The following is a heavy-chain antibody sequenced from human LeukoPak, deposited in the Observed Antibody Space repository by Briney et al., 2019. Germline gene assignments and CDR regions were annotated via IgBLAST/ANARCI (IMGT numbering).Heavy chain of an antibody. CDR3: AREVVVAATHDAFDI. J-gene: IGHJ3*02. CDR2: IIPIFGTA. CDR1: GGTFSSYA. V-gene: IGHV1-69*01. Sequence: SVTVSCTASGGTFSSYAISWVRQAPGQGLEWMGGIIPIFGTANYAQKFQGRVTITADESTSTAYMELSSLRSEDTAVYYCAREVVVAATHDAFDIWGQGTMVTVSS. D-gene: IGHD2-15*01.